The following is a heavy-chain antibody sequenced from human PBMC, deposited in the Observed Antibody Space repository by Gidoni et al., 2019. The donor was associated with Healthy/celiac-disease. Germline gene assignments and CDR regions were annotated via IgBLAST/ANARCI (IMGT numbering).Heavy chain of an antibody. Sequence: QVQLVKSGAAVKKPGSSVRVSCKASVGTFSSSAISWVLQAHGQGLAWMGGIIPIFGTANYAQKFQGRVTITADESTSTAYMELSSLRSEDTAVYYCARVVNIAALGRGYFDYWGQGTLVTVSS. CDR3: ARVVNIAALGRGYFDY. CDR2: IIPIFGTA. V-gene: IGHV1-69*01. CDR1: VGTFSSSA. D-gene: IGHD6-6*01. J-gene: IGHJ4*02.